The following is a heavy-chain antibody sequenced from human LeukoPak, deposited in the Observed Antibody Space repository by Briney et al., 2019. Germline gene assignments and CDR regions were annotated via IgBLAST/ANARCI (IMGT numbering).Heavy chain of an antibody. CDR2: ISAYNGNT. CDR3: ARGPRFLGWLSHYYYYYMDV. D-gene: IGHD3-3*01. Sequence: ASVKVSCKASGYTFTSYGISWVRQAPGQGLEWMGWISAYNGNTNYAQKLQGRVAMTTDTSTSTAYMELRSLRSDDTAVYYCARGPRFLGWLSHYYYYYMDVWGKGTTVTVSS. V-gene: IGHV1-18*01. CDR1: GYTFTSYG. J-gene: IGHJ6*03.